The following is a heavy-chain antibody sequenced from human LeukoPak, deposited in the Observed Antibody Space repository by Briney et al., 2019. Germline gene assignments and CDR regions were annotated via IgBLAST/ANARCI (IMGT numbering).Heavy chain of an antibody. J-gene: IGHJ4*02. Sequence: PGGSLRLSCAASGFTFSSYGMHWVRQAPGKGLEWVAFIRYDGSNKYYADSVKGRFTISRDNAKNSLYLQMNSLRAEDTAVYYCARDRDDFWSGSMGDYWGQGTLVTVSS. D-gene: IGHD3-3*01. CDR2: IRYDGSNK. V-gene: IGHV3-30*02. CDR1: GFTFSSYG. CDR3: ARDRDDFWSGSMGDY.